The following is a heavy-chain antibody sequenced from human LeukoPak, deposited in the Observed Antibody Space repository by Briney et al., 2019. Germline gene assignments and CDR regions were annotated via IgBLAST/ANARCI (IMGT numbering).Heavy chain of an antibody. J-gene: IGHJ5*02. CDR3: ARDQSYNWNDVGWFDP. V-gene: IGHV1-18*01. CDR1: GYTFTSYG. D-gene: IGHD1-20*01. Sequence: GASVKVSCKASGYTFTSYGISWVRQAPGQGLEWMGWISAYNGNTNYAQKLQGRVTMTTDTSTSTAYMEVRSLRSDDTAVYYCARDQSYNWNDVGWFDPWGQGTLVTVSS. CDR2: ISAYNGNT.